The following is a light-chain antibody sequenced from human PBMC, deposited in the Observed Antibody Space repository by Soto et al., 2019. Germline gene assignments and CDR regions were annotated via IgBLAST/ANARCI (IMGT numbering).Light chain of an antibody. V-gene: IGKV1-5*03. CDR3: QQYTRYSAYT. Sequence: DIQMTQFPSTLSASIGDRVTITCRASQTISNWLAWYQQKPGKAPKLLIYKASSLETGVPSRFSGSGSGTEFTLTISSLQPDDFATYYCQQYTRYSAYTFGQGTMLELK. CDR2: KAS. CDR1: QTISNW. J-gene: IGKJ2*01.